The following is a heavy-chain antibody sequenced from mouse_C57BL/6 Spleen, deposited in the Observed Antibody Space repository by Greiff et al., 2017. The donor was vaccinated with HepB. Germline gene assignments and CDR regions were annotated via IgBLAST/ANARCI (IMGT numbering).Heavy chain of an antibody. CDR2: IHPNSGST. V-gene: IGHV1-64*01. J-gene: IGHJ4*01. CDR1: GYTFTSYW. D-gene: IGHD2-3*01. CDR3: ARYGDGYYVDAMDY. Sequence: QVQLQQPGAELVKPGASVKLSCKASGYTFTSYWMHWVKQRPGQGLEWIGMIHPNSGSTNYNEKFKSKATLTVDKSSSTAYMQLSSLTSEDSAVYDCARYGDGYYVDAMDYWGQGTSVTVSS.